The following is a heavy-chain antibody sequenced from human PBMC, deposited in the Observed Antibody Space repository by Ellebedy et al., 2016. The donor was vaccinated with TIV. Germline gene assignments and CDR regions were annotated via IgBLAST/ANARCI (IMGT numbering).Heavy chain of an antibody. Sequence: GESLKISCAASGFTFSNYWMSWVRQAPGKGLEWVANIKQDGREKYYVDSVKGRFSISRDNANNSMYVQMNSLRDEDTDVYYCARDQWLGRAYYFNSWGQGTLVTVSS. D-gene: IGHD6-19*01. CDR3: ARDQWLGRAYYFNS. V-gene: IGHV3-7*01. CDR2: IKQDGREK. CDR1: GFTFSNYW. J-gene: IGHJ4*02.